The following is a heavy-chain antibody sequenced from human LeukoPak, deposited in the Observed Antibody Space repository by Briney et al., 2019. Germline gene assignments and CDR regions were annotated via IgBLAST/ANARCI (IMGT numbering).Heavy chain of an antibody. Sequence: SGPTLVNPPQTLTLTCTFSGFSLSTSGVGVGWIRQPPGKALEWLALIYWNDDKRYSPSLKSRLTITKDTSKNQVVLTMTNMDPVDTATYYCAHSGGPYGFWSGYHTYYFDYWGQGTLVTVSS. CDR1: GFSLSTSGVG. CDR2: IYWNDDK. CDR3: AHSGGPYGFWSGYHTYYFDY. V-gene: IGHV2-5*01. D-gene: IGHD3-3*01. J-gene: IGHJ4*02.